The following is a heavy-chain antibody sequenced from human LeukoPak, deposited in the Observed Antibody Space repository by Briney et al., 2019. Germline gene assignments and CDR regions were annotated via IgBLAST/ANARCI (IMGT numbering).Heavy chain of an antibody. Sequence: SQTLSLTCAVSGGSISSGGYSWSWIRQPPGKGLEWIGYIYHSGSTYYNPSLKSRVTISVDTSKNQFSLKLSSVTAADTAVYYCARGKRRVVPHNWFDPWGQGTLVTVSS. CDR2: IYHSGST. V-gene: IGHV4-30-2*01. D-gene: IGHD3-3*01. CDR1: GGSISSGGYS. J-gene: IGHJ5*02. CDR3: ARGKRRVVPHNWFDP.